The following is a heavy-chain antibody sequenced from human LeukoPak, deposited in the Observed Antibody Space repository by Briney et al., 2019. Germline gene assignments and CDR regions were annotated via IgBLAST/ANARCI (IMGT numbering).Heavy chain of an antibody. D-gene: IGHD5-18*01. CDR3: ARGHDSYGYYYYGMDV. CDR2: ISSDGSST. Sequence: GGSLRLSCAASGFTFSSYWMHWVRQAPGKGLVWVSRISSDGSSTSYADSVKGRFTISRDNAKNSLYLQMNSLRAEDTAVYYCARGHDSYGYYYYGMDVWGQGTTVTVSS. V-gene: IGHV3-74*01. J-gene: IGHJ6*02. CDR1: GFTFSSYW.